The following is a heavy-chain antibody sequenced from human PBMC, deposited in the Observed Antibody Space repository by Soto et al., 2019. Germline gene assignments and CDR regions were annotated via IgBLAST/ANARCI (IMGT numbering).Heavy chain of an antibody. CDR1: GFAFSTYA. Sequence: QVQLVESGGGVVQPGRSLRLSCAASGFAFSTYAMYWVRQAPGKGLEWVAGISYNGDNKYYADSVRGRITISRDKSKNTLDLQINSLRVEDTAIYYCARDFYDSSGEIWGQGTMVTVSS. CDR2: ISYNGDNK. CDR3: ARDFYDSSGEI. J-gene: IGHJ3*02. V-gene: IGHV3-30-3*01. D-gene: IGHD3-22*01.